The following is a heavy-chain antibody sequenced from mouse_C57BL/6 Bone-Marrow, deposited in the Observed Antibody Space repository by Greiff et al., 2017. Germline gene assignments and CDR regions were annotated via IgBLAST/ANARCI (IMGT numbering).Heavy chain of an antibody. D-gene: IGHD4-1*02. V-gene: IGHV1-18*01. CDR3: TSPNWDNAMDY. Sequence: EVQLQQSGPELVKPGASVKIPCKASGYTFTDYNMDWVKQSHGKSLEWIGDINPNNGGTIYNQKFKGKAILTADKSSSTAYMELRSLTSEDSAVYYCTSPNWDNAMDYWGQGTSVTVSA. CDR2: INPNNGGT. CDR1: GYTFTDYN. J-gene: IGHJ4*01.